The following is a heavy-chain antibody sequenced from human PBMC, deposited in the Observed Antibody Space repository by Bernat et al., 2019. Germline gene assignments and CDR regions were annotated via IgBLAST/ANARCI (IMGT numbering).Heavy chain of an antibody. D-gene: IGHD3-10*01. J-gene: IGHJ5*02. Sequence: QVQLVQSGAEVKKPGASVKVSCKASGYTFTSYGISWVRQAPGQGLEWMGWISAYNGNTNYAQKLQSIVTMTTNTSTSTAYMELRSLRSDDTAVYYCARTMVRGVIMRPNWFDPWGQGTLVTVSS. V-gene: IGHV1-18*01. CDR3: ARTMVRGVIMRPNWFDP. CDR1: GYTFTSYG. CDR2: ISAYNGNT.